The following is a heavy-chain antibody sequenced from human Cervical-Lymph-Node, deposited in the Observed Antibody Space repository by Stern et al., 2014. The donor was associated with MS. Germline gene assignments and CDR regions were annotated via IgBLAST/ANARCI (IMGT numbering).Heavy chain of an antibody. D-gene: IGHD5-18*01. V-gene: IGHV3-33*01. J-gene: IGHJ4*02. CDR1: GFTFSSYV. Sequence: QVQLVESGGGVVQPGRSLRLSCATSGFTFSSYVMHWVRQAPGKGLEWVAGIWYDGINKYYPDSVKGRFTISRDNPKNTLDLQMNSLRIENTAVYYCVRDNRYSYTIGPGYFEYWGQGTLVIVSS. CDR3: VRDNRYSYTIGPGYFEY. CDR2: IWYDGINK.